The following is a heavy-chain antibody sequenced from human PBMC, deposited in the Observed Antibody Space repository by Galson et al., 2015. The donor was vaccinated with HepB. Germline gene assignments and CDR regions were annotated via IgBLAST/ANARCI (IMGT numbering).Heavy chain of an antibody. CDR3: ARDASEWSSDY. Sequence: SLRLSCAASGFDFKTSGMTWVRQAPGKGLEWVAVIGYRETYKHYADSVKGRFAISRDSAKNSVYLQMNRLRVEDTAIYYCARDASEWSSDYWGQGTLVAVSS. CDR1: GFDFKTSG. J-gene: IGHJ4*02. D-gene: IGHD3-3*01. CDR2: IGYRETYK. V-gene: IGHV3-21*01.